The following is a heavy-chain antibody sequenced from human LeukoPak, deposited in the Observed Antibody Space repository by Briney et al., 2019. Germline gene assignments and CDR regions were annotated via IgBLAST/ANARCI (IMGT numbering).Heavy chain of an antibody. CDR1: GFTFSSYS. Sequence: PGGSLRLSCAASGFTFSSYSMNWVRQAPGKGLEWVSSISSSSSYIYYADSVKGRFTISRDNSKNTLYLQMNSLRAEDTAVYYCARKMYYYDSSGYYLGSVSDAFDIWGQGTMVTVSS. CDR3: ARKMYYYDSSGYYLGSVSDAFDI. V-gene: IGHV3-21*04. CDR2: ISSSSSYI. D-gene: IGHD3-22*01. J-gene: IGHJ3*02.